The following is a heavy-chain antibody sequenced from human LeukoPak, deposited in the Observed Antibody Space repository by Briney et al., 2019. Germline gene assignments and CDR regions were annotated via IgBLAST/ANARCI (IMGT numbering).Heavy chain of an antibody. CDR2: INPNSGGT. J-gene: IGHJ4*02. CDR1: GYTFTGYY. Sequence: GASVKVSCKASGYTFTGYYMHWVRQAPGQGLEWMGWINPNSGGTNYVQKFQGRVTMTRDTSISTAYMELSRLRSDDTAVYYCARVGPYDSSGSFDYWGQGTLVTVSS. D-gene: IGHD3-22*01. V-gene: IGHV1-2*02. CDR3: ARVGPYDSSGSFDY.